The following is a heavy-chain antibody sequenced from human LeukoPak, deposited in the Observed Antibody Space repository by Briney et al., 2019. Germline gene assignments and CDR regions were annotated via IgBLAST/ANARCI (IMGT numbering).Heavy chain of an antibody. CDR2: ISGSGGST. Sequence: PGGSLRLSCAASGFTSSSYAMSWVRQAPGKGLEWVSAISGSGGSTYYADSVMGRFTNSRDNSKNTLYMQMNSLRAEDKAVYYCASSMVRGDPDYWGQGTLVTVAS. D-gene: IGHD3-10*01. V-gene: IGHV3-23*01. CDR1: GFTSSSYA. J-gene: IGHJ4*02. CDR3: ASSMVRGDPDY.